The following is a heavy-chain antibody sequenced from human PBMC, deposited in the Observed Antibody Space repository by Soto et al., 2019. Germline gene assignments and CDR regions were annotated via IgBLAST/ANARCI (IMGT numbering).Heavy chain of an antibody. CDR1: GYTFTSYG. D-gene: IGHD5-12*01. CDR3: ARDHGDWMATINSDY. Sequence: GASVKVSCKASGYTFTSYGISGVRQAPGQGLEWMGWISAYNGNTNYAQKLQGRVTMTTDTSTSTAYMELRSLRSDDTAVYYCARDHGDWMATINSDYWGQGTLVTVSS. J-gene: IGHJ4*02. V-gene: IGHV1-18*01. CDR2: ISAYNGNT.